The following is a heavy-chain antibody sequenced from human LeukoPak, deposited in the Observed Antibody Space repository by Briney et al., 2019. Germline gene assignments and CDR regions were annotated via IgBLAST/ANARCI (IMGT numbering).Heavy chain of an antibody. J-gene: IGHJ1*01. CDR3: AKDPDYYDSSGSLFQH. Sequence: GGSLRLSCAASGFTFGSDAMSWVRQAPGQGLELVSAISGSGGSTYYADSVKGRFTISRDNSKNTLYLQMNSLRTEDTAVYYCAKDPDYYDSSGSLFQHWGQGTLVTVSS. D-gene: IGHD3-22*01. CDR1: GFTFGSDA. CDR2: ISGSGGST. V-gene: IGHV3-23*01.